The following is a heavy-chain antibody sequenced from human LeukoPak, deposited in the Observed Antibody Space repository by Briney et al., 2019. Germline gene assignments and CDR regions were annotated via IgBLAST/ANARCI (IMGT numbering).Heavy chain of an antibody. CDR3: ARRPGTMVRGVSSLDV. CDR1: GGSFSGYY. J-gene: IGHJ6*04. D-gene: IGHD3-10*01. CDR2: INHSGST. Sequence: SETLSLTCAVYGGSFSGYYWSWIRQPPGKGLEWIGEINHSGSTNYNPSLKSRVTISVDTSKNQFSLKLSSVTAADTAVYYCARRPGTMVRGVSSLDVWGKGTTVTVSS. V-gene: IGHV4-34*01.